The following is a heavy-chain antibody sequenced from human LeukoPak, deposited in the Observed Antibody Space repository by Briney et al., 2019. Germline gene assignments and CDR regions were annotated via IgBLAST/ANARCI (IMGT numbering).Heavy chain of an antibody. Sequence: PSETLSLTCTVSGGSISSYYWNWIRQPPGKGLEWIGYIYYSGSTYYNPSLKSRVTISVDRSKNQFSLKLSSVTAADTAVYYCASLWFGELENFDYWGQGTLVTVSS. CDR3: ASLWFGELENFDY. CDR2: IYYSGST. CDR1: GGSISSYY. J-gene: IGHJ4*02. V-gene: IGHV4-59*12. D-gene: IGHD3-10*01.